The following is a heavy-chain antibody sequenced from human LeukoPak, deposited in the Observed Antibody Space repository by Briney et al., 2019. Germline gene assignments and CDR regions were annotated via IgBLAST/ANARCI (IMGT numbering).Heavy chain of an antibody. J-gene: IGHJ4*02. D-gene: IGHD4-17*01. CDR3: ARSDYGDQGFDY. CDR2: IYYSGST. Sequence: SETLSLTCTVSGGSISSSGYYWGWIRQPPGKGLEWIGSIYYSGSTYCNPSLKSRVTISVDTSKNQFSLKLSSVTAADTAVYYCARSDYGDQGFDYWGQGTLVTVSS. CDR1: GGSISSSGYY. V-gene: IGHV4-39*01.